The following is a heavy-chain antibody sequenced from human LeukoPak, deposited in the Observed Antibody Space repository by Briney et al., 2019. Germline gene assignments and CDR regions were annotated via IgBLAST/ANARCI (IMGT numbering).Heavy chain of an antibody. V-gene: IGHV4-30-2*01. Sequence: SETLSLTCDVSGGSISSGLYSWSWIRQPLGKGLEWIGYIYHTGSTYYKPSLKSRVTISVDTSKNQFSLRLSSVTAADTAVYYCARLRYCSGTSCYWFDPWGQGTLVTVSS. J-gene: IGHJ5*02. D-gene: IGHD2-2*01. CDR2: IYHTGST. CDR3: ARLRYCSGTSCYWFDP. CDR1: GGSISSGLYS.